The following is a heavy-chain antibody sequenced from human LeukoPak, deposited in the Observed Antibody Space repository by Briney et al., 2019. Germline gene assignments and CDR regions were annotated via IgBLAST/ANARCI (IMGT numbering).Heavy chain of an antibody. V-gene: IGHV3-49*03. Sequence: GSLRLSCTASGFTFGDYAMSWFRQAPGKGLEWVGFIRSKAYGGTTEYAASVKGRFTISRDDSKSIAYLQMNSLKTEDTAVYYCTRDDPYGVVVSFDYWGQGTLVTVSS. CDR3: TRDDPYGVVVSFDY. CDR2: IRSKAYGGTT. J-gene: IGHJ4*02. D-gene: IGHD2-15*01. CDR1: GFTFGDYA.